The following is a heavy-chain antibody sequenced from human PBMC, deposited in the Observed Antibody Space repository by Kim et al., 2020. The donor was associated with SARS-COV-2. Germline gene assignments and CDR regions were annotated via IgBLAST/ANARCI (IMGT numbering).Heavy chain of an antibody. CDR2: ISYDGSNK. CDR1: GFTFSSYA. J-gene: IGHJ4*02. D-gene: IGHD3-3*01. V-gene: IGHV3-30-3*01. Sequence: GGSLRLSCAASGFTFSSYAMHWVRQAPGKGLEWVAVISYDGSNKYYADSVKGRFTISRDNSKNTLYLQMNSLRAEDTAVYYCAAAHDFWSGYYSWGQGTLVTVSS. CDR3: AAAHDFWSGYYS.